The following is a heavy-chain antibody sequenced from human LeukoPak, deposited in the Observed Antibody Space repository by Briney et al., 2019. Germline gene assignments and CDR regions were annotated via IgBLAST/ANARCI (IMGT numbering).Heavy chain of an antibody. J-gene: IGHJ6*03. CDR1: GYTFTSYD. CDR3: ARVRRQWLVYYYYYMDV. D-gene: IGHD6-19*01. Sequence: ASVKVSCKASGYTFTSYDINWVRQATGQGLEWMGWMNPNSGNTGYAQKFQGRVTMTRNTSISTAYMELSSLRSEDTAVYYCARVRRQWLVYYYYYMDVWGKGTTVTVSS. V-gene: IGHV1-8*01. CDR2: MNPNSGNT.